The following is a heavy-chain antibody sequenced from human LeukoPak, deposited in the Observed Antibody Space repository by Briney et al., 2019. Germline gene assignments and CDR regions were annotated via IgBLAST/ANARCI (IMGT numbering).Heavy chain of an antibody. J-gene: IGHJ3*01. CDR2: IGRTGSPA. D-gene: IGHD2-21*01. V-gene: IGHV3-48*01. CDR1: GFTFSSHS. Sequence: GGSLRLSCEASGFTFSSHSMTWVRQAPGKTLEWISYIGRTGSPAHYADSVRGRFTISRDNAKNSLYLQMNSLTVEDTAVYYCARDQRPYCGGECYCAIDLWGRGTLVTVSS. CDR3: ARDQRPYCGGECYCAIDL.